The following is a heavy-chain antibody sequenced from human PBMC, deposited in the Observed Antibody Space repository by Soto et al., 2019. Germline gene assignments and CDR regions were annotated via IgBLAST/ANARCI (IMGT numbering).Heavy chain of an antibody. V-gene: IGHV4-59*12. D-gene: IGHD3-22*01. Sequence: SETLSLTCTVSGGSISSYYWSWIRQPPGKGLEWIGYIYYSGSTNYNPSLKSRVTISVDTSKNQFSLKLSSVTAADTAVYYCARDPYYDSSGYYSKGYWFDPWGQGTLVTVSS. CDR2: IYYSGST. CDR1: GGSISSYY. J-gene: IGHJ5*02. CDR3: ARDPYYDSSGYYSKGYWFDP.